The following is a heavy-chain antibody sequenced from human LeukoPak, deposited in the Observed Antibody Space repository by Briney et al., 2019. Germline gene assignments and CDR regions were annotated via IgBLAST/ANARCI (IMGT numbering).Heavy chain of an antibody. V-gene: IGHV1-18*04. Sequence: PSVTVSSKVFGYTFTSYVISWVRQAGGHGGECMGWISAYNGNTNYAQKLQGRVTVATDTSTSTAYMELRSLRSDDTAVYYCARMERYYDILTGAMDVWGKGTTVTVSS. CDR1: GYTFTSYV. D-gene: IGHD3-9*01. CDR3: ARMERYYDILTGAMDV. J-gene: IGHJ6*04. CDR2: ISAYNGNT.